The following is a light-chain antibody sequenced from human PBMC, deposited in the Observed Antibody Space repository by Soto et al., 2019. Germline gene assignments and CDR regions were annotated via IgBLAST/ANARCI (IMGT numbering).Light chain of an antibody. CDR3: SSYAGSNNYV. CDR2: DVS. Sequence: QSALTQPASVSGSPGQSITISCTGTSSDVGGYNYVSWYQQHPGKAPKLMIYDVSNRPSGVSNRFSGSKSGNTASLTISGLQAEDEAYYYCSSYAGSNNYVFGTGTKVTVL. CDR1: SSDVGGYNY. V-gene: IGLV2-14*01. J-gene: IGLJ1*01.